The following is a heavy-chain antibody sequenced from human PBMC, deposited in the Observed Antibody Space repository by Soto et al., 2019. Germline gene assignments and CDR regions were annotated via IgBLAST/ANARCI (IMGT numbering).Heavy chain of an antibody. D-gene: IGHD6-6*01. CDR2: IIPIFGTA. Sequence: GASVKVSCKASGGTFSSYAISWVRQAPGQGLEWMGGIIPIFGTANYAQKFQGRVTITADESTSTAYMELSSLRSEDTAVYYCARPRHYSCSSGYYYNGMDVWGQGITVTVSS. J-gene: IGHJ6*02. CDR3: ARPRHYSCSSGYYYNGMDV. CDR1: GGTFSSYA. V-gene: IGHV1-69*13.